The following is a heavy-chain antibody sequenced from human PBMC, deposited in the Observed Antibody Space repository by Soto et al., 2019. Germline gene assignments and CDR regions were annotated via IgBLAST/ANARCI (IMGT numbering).Heavy chain of an antibody. CDR2: ISGSGGST. V-gene: IGHV3-23*01. CDR1: GFTFSSYA. J-gene: IGHJ4*02. D-gene: IGHD6-13*01. CDR3: AKYGGSSWYGQVFDY. Sequence: GGSLRLSCAASGFTFSSYAMSWVRQAPGKGLEWVSAISGSGGSTYYADSVKGRFTISRDNSKNTLYLQMNSPRAEDTAVYYCAKYGGSSWYGQVFDYWGQGTLVTVSS.